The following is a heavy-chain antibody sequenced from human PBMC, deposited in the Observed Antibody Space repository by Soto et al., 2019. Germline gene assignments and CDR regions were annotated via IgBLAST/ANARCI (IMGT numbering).Heavy chain of an antibody. Sequence: QVQLQESGPGLVKPSETLSLTCTVSGGSISSYYWSWIRQPPGKGLEWIGYIYYSGSTNYNPSLRSRVTISVDTSKKQFSLKLSSVTAADTAVYYWARSGAAAGTGWRFDPWGQGTLVTVSS. CDR1: GGSISSYY. V-gene: IGHV4-59*01. CDR3: ARSGAAAGTGWRFDP. CDR2: IYYSGST. D-gene: IGHD6-13*01. J-gene: IGHJ5*02.